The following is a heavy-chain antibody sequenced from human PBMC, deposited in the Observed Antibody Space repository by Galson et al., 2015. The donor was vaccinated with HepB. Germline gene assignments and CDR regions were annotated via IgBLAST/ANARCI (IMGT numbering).Heavy chain of an antibody. V-gene: IGHV1-2*06. CDR3: ASGKPLRPNSFDY. D-gene: IGHD1-26*01. Sequence: SVKVSCKASGYTFTDSYIHWVRQAPAQGLEWMGRINPNSDVTIYAQSLQGRVTMTRDMSINTAFMEFSGLRSDDTAVYYCASGKPLRPNSFDYWGQGTLVTVSS. J-gene: IGHJ4*02. CDR1: GYTFTDSY. CDR2: INPNSDVT.